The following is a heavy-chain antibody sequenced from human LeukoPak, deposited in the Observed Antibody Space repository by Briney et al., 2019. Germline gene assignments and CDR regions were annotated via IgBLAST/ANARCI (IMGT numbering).Heavy chain of an antibody. V-gene: IGHV1-2*02. D-gene: IGHD5-12*01. CDR2: INPNSGGT. J-gene: IGHJ6*03. Sequence: ASVKVSCKASGYTFTGYYMHWVRQAPGQGLEWMGWINPNSGGTNYAQKFQGRVTMTRDTSISTAYMELSRLRSDDTAVYYCAREVAPDYYYYYMDVWGKGTTVTISS. CDR1: GYTFTGYY. CDR3: AREVAPDYYYYYMDV.